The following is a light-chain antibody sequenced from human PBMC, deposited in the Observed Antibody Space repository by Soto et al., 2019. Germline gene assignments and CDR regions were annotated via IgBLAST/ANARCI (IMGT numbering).Light chain of an antibody. CDR1: QSVLYSSNNKNY. V-gene: IGKV4-1*01. CDR3: QQYFSTLPT. CDR2: WAS. Sequence: DIVMTQSPDSLAVSLGERATINCKSSQSVLYSSNNKNYLAWYQQKPGQPPKLLIYWASARESGVPDRFSGSGSATDFTLTISSLQAEDVAVYYCQQYFSTLPTFGPGTKVDIK. J-gene: IGKJ3*01.